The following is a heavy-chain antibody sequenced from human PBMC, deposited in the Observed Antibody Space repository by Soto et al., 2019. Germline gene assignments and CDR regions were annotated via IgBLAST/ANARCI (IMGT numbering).Heavy chain of an antibody. D-gene: IGHD3-22*01. V-gene: IGHV3-21*06. CDR2: ITTSSTYI. J-gene: IGHJ4*02. CDR3: ARDDGWMILDY. Sequence: EVQLVESGGGPVKPGGSRRLSCAASGFAFNTYSMNWVRQAPGKGLEWVAFITTSSTYIYYADSGRGRFTLSRDNAKNSLYLQMNSVRAEDTAIYYCARDDGWMILDYWGQGTLVTISS. CDR1: GFAFNTYS.